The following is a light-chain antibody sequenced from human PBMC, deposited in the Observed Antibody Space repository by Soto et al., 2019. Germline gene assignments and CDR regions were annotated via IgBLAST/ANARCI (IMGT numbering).Light chain of an antibody. CDR3: CSYGGSRTVV. Sequence: QSALTQPASVSGSPGQSITISCTGTSSDVGSYNLVSWYQQHPGKAPKLMIYEVSKRPSGVSNRFSGSKSDNTASLTISGLQAEDEAEYYCCSYGGSRTVVFGGGTKLTVL. CDR2: EVS. V-gene: IGLV2-23*02. CDR1: SSDVGSYNL. J-gene: IGLJ2*01.